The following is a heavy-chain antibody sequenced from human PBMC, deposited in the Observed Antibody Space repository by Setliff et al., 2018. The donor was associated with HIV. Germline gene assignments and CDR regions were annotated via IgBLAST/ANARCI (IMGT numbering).Heavy chain of an antibody. CDR1: GGTFSSYA. Sequence: ASVKVSCKASGGTFSSYAIYWVRQAPGQGLEYMGWINPNGGGTVDAQKFQGRVTLTRDTSISTAYMELNSLRSDDTAVYYCATGGDTPLVKGYYFHYWGQGTLVTVSS. D-gene: IGHD5-18*01. J-gene: IGHJ4*02. CDR3: ATGGDTPLVKGYYFHY. V-gene: IGHV1-2*02. CDR2: INPNGGGT.